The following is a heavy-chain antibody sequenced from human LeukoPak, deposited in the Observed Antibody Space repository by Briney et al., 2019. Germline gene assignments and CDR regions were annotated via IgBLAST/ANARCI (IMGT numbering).Heavy chain of an antibody. V-gene: IGHV3-7*01. CDR3: VREVTTGDYYMDV. CDR1: GFIFSTYW. CDR2: IKQDGSEK. J-gene: IGHJ6*03. D-gene: IGHD4-17*01. Sequence: GGSLRLSCAGSGFIFSTYWMSWVRQAPGKGLEWVANIKQDGSEKYYVDSVKGRFTVSRDNAKNSLCLQMNRLRAEDTAAYYCVREVTTGDYYMDVWGKGTTVTVSS.